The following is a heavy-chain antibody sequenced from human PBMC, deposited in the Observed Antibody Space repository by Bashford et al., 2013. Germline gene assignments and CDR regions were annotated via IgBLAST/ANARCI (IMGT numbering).Heavy chain of an antibody. CDR2: INPNSGGT. J-gene: IGHJ4*02. CDR3: ARERCSGGSCYLRY. Sequence: ASVKVSCKASGYTFSGYYMHWVRQAPGQGLEWMGWINPNSGGTNYAQKFQGWVTMTRDTSISTAYMELSRLRSDDTAVYYCARERCSGGSCYLRYWGQGTQVTVSS. D-gene: IGHD2-15*01. CDR1: GYTFSGYY. V-gene: IGHV1-2*04.